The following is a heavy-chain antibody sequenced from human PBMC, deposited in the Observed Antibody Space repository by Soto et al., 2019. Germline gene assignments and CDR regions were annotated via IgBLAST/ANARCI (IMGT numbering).Heavy chain of an antibody. CDR1: GFIVGNNY. D-gene: IGHD3-10*01. CDR2: IHRGGST. CDR3: ARSANTYGSPFDY. J-gene: IGHJ4*02. V-gene: IGHV3-66*01. Sequence: EVHLVESGGGLVQPGGSLRLSCAASGFIVGNNYMSWVRQAPGKGLEWVSIIHRGGSTSYADSVKGRFTISRDSSKNILYLQINGLTADDTAVYYCARSANTYGSPFDYWGQGALVTVSS.